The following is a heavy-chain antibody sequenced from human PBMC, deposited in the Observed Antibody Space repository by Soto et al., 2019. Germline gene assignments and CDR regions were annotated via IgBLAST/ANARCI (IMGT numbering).Heavy chain of an antibody. CDR1: GYRFTSCW. J-gene: IGHJ6*02. D-gene: IGHD3-9*01. V-gene: IGHV5-51*01. CDR2: IYPGDSDT. CDR3: TRQDGHYDIFHGYSYYYYGMDV. Sequence: PGESLKISCKGSGYRFTSCWIGWVRQMPGKGLEWMGIIYPGDSDTRYSPSFQGQVTISADKSISTAYLQWSSLKASDTAMYYCTRQDGHYDIFHGYSYYYYGMDVWGQVTTFTV.